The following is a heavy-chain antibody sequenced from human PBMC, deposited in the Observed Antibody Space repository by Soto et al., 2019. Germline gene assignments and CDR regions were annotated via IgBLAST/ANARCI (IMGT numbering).Heavy chain of an antibody. CDR1: GGSFSGYY. CDR2: INHSGST. V-gene: IGHV4-34*01. CDR3: ARHYRDYYGSGSYFRTDY. D-gene: IGHD3-10*01. J-gene: IGHJ4*02. Sequence: SETLSLTCAVYGGSFSGYYWSWIRQPPGKGLEWIGEINHSGSTNYNPSLKSRVTISVDTSKNQFSLKLNSVTAADTAVYYCARHYRDYYGSGSYFRTDYWGQGTLVTVS.